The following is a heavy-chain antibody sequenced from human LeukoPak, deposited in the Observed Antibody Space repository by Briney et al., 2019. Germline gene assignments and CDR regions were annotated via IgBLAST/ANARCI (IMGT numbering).Heavy chain of an antibody. D-gene: IGHD3-22*01. CDR1: GGSFSGYY. CDR3: AREHYKTYYYDSSGTDAFDI. CDR2: INHSGST. Sequence: SETLSLTCAVYGGSFSGYYWSWIRQPPGKGLEWIGEINHSGSTNYNPSLKSRVTISVDTSKNQFSLKLSSVIAADTAVYYCAREHYKTYYYDSSGTDAFDIWGQGTMVTVSS. J-gene: IGHJ3*02. V-gene: IGHV4-34*01.